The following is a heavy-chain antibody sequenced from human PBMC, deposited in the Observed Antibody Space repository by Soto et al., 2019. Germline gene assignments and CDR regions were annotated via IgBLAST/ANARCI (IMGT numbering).Heavy chain of an antibody. CDR3: ARDTYSYDSSGYSQYFDY. D-gene: IGHD3-22*01. Sequence: QVQLVESGGGVVQPGRSLRLSCAASGFTFSSYAMHWVRQAPGKGLEWVAVISYDGSNKYYADSVKGRFTISRDNSKNTLYLQMNSLRAEDTAVYYCARDTYSYDSSGYSQYFDYWGQGTLVTVSS. J-gene: IGHJ4*02. V-gene: IGHV3-30-3*01. CDR1: GFTFSSYA. CDR2: ISYDGSNK.